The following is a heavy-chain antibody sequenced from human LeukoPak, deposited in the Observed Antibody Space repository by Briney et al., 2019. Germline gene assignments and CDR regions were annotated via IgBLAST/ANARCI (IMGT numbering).Heavy chain of an antibody. D-gene: IGHD2-15*01. CDR2: IIPIFGTA. V-gene: IGHV1-69*05. J-gene: IGHJ4*02. Sequence: SVKVSCKASGGIFSSYAISWVRQAPGQGFEWMGGIIPIFGTANYAQKFQGRVTITTDESTSTAYMELSSLRSEDTAVYYCARERSLVFDYWGQGTLVTVSS. CDR1: GGIFSSYA. CDR3: ARERSLVFDY.